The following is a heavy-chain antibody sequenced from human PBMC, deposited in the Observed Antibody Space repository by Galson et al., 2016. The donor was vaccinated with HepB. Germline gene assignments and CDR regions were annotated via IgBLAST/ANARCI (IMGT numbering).Heavy chain of an antibody. J-gene: IGHJ4*02. CDR3: ARHGRTAAVEFDY. CDR1: GGSISSGTYY. CDR2: IYSGGRT. Sequence: TLSLTCTVSGGSISSGTYYWSWIRQPPGKGLEWIGTIYSGGRTYYNPSLMSRLTISVDTSKNQFSLRLSSVTAADTAVYYCARHGRTAAVEFDYWGQGTLVTVSS. D-gene: IGHD6-13*01. V-gene: IGHV4-39*01.